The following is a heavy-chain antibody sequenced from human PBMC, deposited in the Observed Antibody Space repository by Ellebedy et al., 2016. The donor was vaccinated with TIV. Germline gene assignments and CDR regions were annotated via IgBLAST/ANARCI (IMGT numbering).Heavy chain of an antibody. CDR3: ARESRTSISGVVYGMNV. Sequence: MPSETLSLTCTVSGGSSSSYYWSWIRQPPGKGLEWIGYINYSGSTNYNPSLKSRVTISVDTSKNQFSLKLSSVTAADTAVYYCARESRTSISGVVYGMNVWGQGTTVTVSS. CDR1: GGSSSSYY. J-gene: IGHJ6*02. V-gene: IGHV4-59*01. D-gene: IGHD3-3*01. CDR2: INYSGST.